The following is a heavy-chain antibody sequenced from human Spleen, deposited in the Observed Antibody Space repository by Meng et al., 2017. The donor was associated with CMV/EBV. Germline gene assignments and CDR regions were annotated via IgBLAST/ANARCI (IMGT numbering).Heavy chain of an antibody. CDR3: VRSSAWVRTGFDP. Sequence: QPQLQGSGPGLVRPSEALSLTCNVSCGSISTSGYYWGWIRQPPGKGLEWIGSIGHSGFTYYTPSLKSRVTVSIDTSRNQFSLWLTSVTAADTAVYYCVRSSAWVRTGFDPWGQGTLVTVSS. CDR2: IGHSGFT. D-gene: IGHD6-19*01. V-gene: IGHV4-39*01. CDR1: CGSISTSGYY. J-gene: IGHJ5*02.